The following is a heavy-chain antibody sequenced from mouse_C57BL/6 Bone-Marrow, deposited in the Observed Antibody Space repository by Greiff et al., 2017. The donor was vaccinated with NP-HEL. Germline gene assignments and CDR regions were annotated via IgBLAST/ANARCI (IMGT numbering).Heavy chain of an antibody. CDR3: ASTQRYYFDY. V-gene: IGHV1-26*01. CDR2: INPNNGGT. Sequence: EVQLQQSGPELVKPGASVKISCKASGYTFTDYYMNWVKQSHGKSLEWIGDINPNNGGTSYNQKFKGKATLTVDKSSSTAYMELSSLTSEDSAVYYCASTQRYYFDYWGQGTTLTVSS. J-gene: IGHJ2*01. CDR1: GYTFTDYY.